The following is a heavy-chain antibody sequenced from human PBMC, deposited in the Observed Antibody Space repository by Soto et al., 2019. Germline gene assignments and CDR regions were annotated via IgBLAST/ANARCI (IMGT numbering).Heavy chain of an antibody. V-gene: IGHV4-31*01. CDR3: ARGEIAAAGGQFDF. D-gene: IGHD6-13*01. Sequence: SQTQCLTKTVSGGSSRSVGYYWSWIKKHPVKGLEWIGYIYDSASTYYNPSLKSPVTISVDTSKNQFSLKLSSVTAADTVVYYCARGEIAAAGGQFDFWGQRTLVTVSS. CDR1: GGSSRSVGYY. CDR2: IYDSAST. J-gene: IGHJ5*01.